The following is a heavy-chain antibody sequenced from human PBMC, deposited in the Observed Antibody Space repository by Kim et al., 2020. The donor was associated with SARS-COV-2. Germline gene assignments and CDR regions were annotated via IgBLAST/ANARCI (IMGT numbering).Heavy chain of an antibody. CDR3: ARLSNSNSRVRYFYFDS. Sequence: SETLSLTCTVSGGSVSYDFWSWIRQPPGKGLEWIGYVYNDGTTSYNPSLRGRLTISLDMSKNQFSLKRISVTAADTAVYYCARLSNSNSRVRYFYFDSWG. CDR2: VYNDGTT. CDR1: GGSVSYDF. V-gene: IGHV4-4*09. J-gene: IGHJ2*01. D-gene: IGHD3-22*01.